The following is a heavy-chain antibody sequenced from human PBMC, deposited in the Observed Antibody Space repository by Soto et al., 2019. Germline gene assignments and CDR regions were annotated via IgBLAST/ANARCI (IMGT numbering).Heavy chain of an antibody. V-gene: IGHV1-69*12. Sequence: QVQLVQSGAEVKKPGSSVKVSCKASGGTFSSYAIDWVRQAPGQGLEWMGGIIPIFGTADYAQKFQGRVTMTADESTGTAYMELSSLRSEDTAVYYCARGQTGGGWGYYFDYWGQGTRVTVSS. CDR1: GGTFSSYA. J-gene: IGHJ4*02. CDR3: ARGQTGGGWGYYFDY. D-gene: IGHD3-16*01. CDR2: IIPIFGTA.